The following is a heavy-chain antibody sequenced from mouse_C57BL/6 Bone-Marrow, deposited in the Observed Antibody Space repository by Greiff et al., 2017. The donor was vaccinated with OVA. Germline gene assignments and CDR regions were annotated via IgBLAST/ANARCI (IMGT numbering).Heavy chain of an antibody. J-gene: IGHJ3*01. Sequence: QVQLKESGTELVKPGAPVKLSCKASGYTFTSYWMHWVKQRPGQGLEWIGNINPSNGGTNYNEKFKSKATLTVDKSSSTAYMQLSSLTSEDSAVYYCARMDDYAWFAYWGQGTLVTVSA. V-gene: IGHV1-53*01. CDR2: INPSNGGT. D-gene: IGHD2-4*01. CDR1: GYTFTSYW. CDR3: ARMDDYAWFAY.